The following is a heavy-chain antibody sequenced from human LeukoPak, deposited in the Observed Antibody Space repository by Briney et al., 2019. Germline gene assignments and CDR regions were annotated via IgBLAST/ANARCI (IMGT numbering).Heavy chain of an antibody. Sequence: ASVKVSCKASGYTFTSYDINWVRQATGQGLEWMGWMNPNSDNTGYAQKFQGRVTMTRNASISTAYMELSSLRSEDTAVYYCARKLRFLENYGMDVWGQGTTVTVSS. CDR3: ARKLRFLENYGMDV. CDR2: MNPNSDNT. D-gene: IGHD3-3*01. CDR1: GYTFTSYD. J-gene: IGHJ6*02. V-gene: IGHV1-8*01.